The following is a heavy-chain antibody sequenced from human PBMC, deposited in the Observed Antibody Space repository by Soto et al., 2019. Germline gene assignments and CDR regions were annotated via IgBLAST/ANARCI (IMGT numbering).Heavy chain of an antibody. CDR1: GGSISSGDYY. CDR2: IYYSGST. D-gene: IGHD2-21*02. CDR3: ARLAYCGGDCYSHGMDV. Sequence: SETLSLTCTVSGGSISSGDYYWSWIRQPPGKGLEWIGYIYYSGSTYYNPSLKSRVTISVDTSKNQFSLKLSSVTAADTAVYYYARLAYCGGDCYSHGMDVWGQGTTVTVSS. V-gene: IGHV4-30-4*01. J-gene: IGHJ6*02.